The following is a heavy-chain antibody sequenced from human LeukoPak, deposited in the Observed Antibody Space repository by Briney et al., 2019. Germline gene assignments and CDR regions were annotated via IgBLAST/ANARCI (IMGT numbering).Heavy chain of an antibody. Sequence: ASVKVSCKASGYTFTGYYMHWVRQAPGQGLEWMGWINPNSGGTNYAQKFQGRGTMTRDTSISTAYMELSRLRSDDTAVYYCARGYYDSSGYRPLFDYWGQGTLVTVSS. V-gene: IGHV1-2*02. D-gene: IGHD3-22*01. CDR2: INPNSGGT. CDR1: GYTFTGYY. CDR3: ARGYYDSSGYRPLFDY. J-gene: IGHJ4*02.